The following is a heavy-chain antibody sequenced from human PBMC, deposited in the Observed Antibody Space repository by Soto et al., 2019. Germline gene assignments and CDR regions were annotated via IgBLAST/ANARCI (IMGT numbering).Heavy chain of an antibody. D-gene: IGHD3-22*01. V-gene: IGHV1-69*06. CDR1: GCTFSSYA. CDR2: IIPIFGTA. CDR3: ARLPTYYYDSNDY. Sequence: TVSCKASGCTFSSYAISWVRQAPGQGLEWMGGIIPIFGTANYAQKFQGRVTITADKSTSTAYMELSSLRSEDTAVYYCARLPTYYYDSNDYWGQGTLVTVSS. J-gene: IGHJ4*02.